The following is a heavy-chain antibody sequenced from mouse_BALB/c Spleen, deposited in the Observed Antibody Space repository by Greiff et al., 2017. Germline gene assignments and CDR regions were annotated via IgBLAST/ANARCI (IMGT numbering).Heavy chain of an antibody. J-gene: IGHJ3*01. CDR2: ISYSGST. D-gene: IGHD1-1*01. V-gene: IGHV3-2*02. CDR1: GYSITSDYA. Sequence: EVKLQESGPGLVKPSQSLSLTCTVTGYSITSDYAWNWIRQFPGNKLEWMGYISYSGSTSYNPSLKSRISITRDTSKNQFFLQLNSVTTEDTATYYCARGRGYYGGFAYWGQGTLVTVSA. CDR3: ARGRGYYGGFAY.